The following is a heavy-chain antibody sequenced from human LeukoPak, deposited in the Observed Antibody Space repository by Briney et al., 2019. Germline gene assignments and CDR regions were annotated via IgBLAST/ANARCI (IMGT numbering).Heavy chain of an antibody. Sequence: SVKVSCKASGGTFSSYAISWVRQAPGQGLEWMGGIIPIFGTANYAQKFQGRVTITADESTSTAYMELSSLRAEDTAVYYCARGPSSNWYGLDTWGQGVLVTVSS. J-gene: IGHJ5*02. V-gene: IGHV1-69*13. CDR2: IIPIFGTA. CDR1: GGTFSSYA. D-gene: IGHD6-13*01. CDR3: ARGPSSNWYGLDT.